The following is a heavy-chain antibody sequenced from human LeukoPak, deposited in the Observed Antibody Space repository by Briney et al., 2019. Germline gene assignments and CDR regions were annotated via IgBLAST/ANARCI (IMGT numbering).Heavy chain of an antibody. CDR1: GFTFSIYA. V-gene: IGHV3-30*02. J-gene: IGHJ4*02. CDR3: VKDGTTASYFDY. CDR2: IRFDGSLI. D-gene: IGHD1-1*01. Sequence: GGSLRLSCAASGFTFSIYAMYWVRQAPGKGLEWVAFIRFDGSLITYADSVKGRFTISRDNSKSTLYLQMSSLGAEDTAVYYCVKDGTTASYFDYWGQGTLVTVSS.